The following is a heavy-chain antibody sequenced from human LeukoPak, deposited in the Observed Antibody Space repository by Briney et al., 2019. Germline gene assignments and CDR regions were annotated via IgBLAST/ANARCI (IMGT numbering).Heavy chain of an antibody. D-gene: IGHD3-22*01. V-gene: IGHV3-21*01. CDR2: ISSSSSYI. CDR1: GFTFSSYS. CDR3: ARGISDYYDSSGYYYFDC. J-gene: IGHJ4*02. Sequence: GGSLRLSCAASGFTFSSYSMNWVRQAPGKGLEWVSSISSSSSYIYYADSVKGRFTISRDNAKNSLYLQMNSLRAEDTAVYYCARGISDYYDSSGYYYFDCWGQGTLVTVSS.